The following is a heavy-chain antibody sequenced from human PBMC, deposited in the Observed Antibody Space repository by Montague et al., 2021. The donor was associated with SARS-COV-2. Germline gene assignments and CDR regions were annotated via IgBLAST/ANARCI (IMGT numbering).Heavy chain of an antibody. CDR3: VRGGRGGTAAGTAFEH. V-gene: IGHV4-39*07. D-gene: IGHD6-13*01. CDR1: GGSISSSSYY. Sequence: SETLSLTCTVSGGSISSSSYYWGWIRQPPGKGLEWIGSIYYSGSTYYNPSLKSRVTISVDTSKNQFSLKLSSVTAADTAVYYCVRGGRGGTAAGTAFEHWDQGTLVTVS. J-gene: IGHJ4*02. CDR2: IYYSGST.